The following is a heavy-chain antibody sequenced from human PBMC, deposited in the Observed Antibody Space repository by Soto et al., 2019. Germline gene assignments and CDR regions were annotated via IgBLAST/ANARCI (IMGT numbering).Heavy chain of an antibody. J-gene: IGHJ5*02. CDR1: GFTFSSYW. D-gene: IGHD1-26*01. Sequence: EVQLVESGGGLVQPGGSLRLSCAASGFTFSSYWMHWVRQAPGKGLVWVSRINRDGSTTTYADSVKGRFTISRDNAKNTLYLQMNSLRADDTAVYYCARVATGSYNWFDPWGQGTLGTVSS. CDR2: INRDGSTT. CDR3: ARVATGSYNWFDP. V-gene: IGHV3-74*01.